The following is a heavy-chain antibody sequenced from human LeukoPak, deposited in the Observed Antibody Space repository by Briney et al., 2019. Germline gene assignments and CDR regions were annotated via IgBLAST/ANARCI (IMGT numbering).Heavy chain of an antibody. CDR3: ARDLGYSSTFLAFDI. CDR2: TYYRSKWFD. Sequence: SQTLSLTCDISGDSVSSNSAAWNWIRHSPSRGLEWLGRTYYRSKWFDDYAESVKSRITINPDTSKNQFSLQLNSVTPEDTAVYYCARDLGYSSTFLAFDIWGQGTMVTVSS. CDR1: GDSVSSNSAA. V-gene: IGHV6-1*01. D-gene: IGHD6-13*01. J-gene: IGHJ3*02.